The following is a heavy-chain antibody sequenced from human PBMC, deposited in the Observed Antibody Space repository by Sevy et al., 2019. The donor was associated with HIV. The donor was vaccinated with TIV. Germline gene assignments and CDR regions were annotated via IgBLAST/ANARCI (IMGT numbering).Heavy chain of an antibody. Sequence: GGSLRLSCSASGFTFSSYAMHWVRQAPGKGLEYVSAISSNGGSTYYADSVKGRFTISRDNSKNTLYLQMSSLRAEDTAVYYCAKIYSSSSGGKGHYMDVWGKGTTVTVSS. CDR1: GFTFSSYA. CDR3: AKIYSSSSGGKGHYMDV. D-gene: IGHD6-6*01. J-gene: IGHJ6*03. V-gene: IGHV3-64D*06. CDR2: ISSNGGST.